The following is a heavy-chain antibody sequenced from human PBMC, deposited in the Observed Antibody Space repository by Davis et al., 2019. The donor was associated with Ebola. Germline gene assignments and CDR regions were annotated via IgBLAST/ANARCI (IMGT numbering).Heavy chain of an antibody. CDR2: ISSGGTTV. Sequence: GESLKISCAASGFTFSSYSMTWVRQAPGKGLEWVSYISSGGTTVYYADSVKGRFTISRDDAKKSLYLQMDSLRAEDTAVYYCAQQLGDYGGNALRYWGQGTLVTVSS. D-gene: IGHD4-23*01. V-gene: IGHV3-48*04. CDR3: AQQLGDYGGNALRY. CDR1: GFTFSSYS. J-gene: IGHJ4*02.